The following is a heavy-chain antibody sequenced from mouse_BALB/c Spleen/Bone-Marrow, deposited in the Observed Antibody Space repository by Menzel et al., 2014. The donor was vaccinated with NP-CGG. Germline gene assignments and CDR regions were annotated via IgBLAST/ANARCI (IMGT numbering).Heavy chain of an antibody. Sequence: QVHVKQSGAELARPGASVKLSCKASGYTFTSYWMQWVKQRPGQGLEWIGAIYPGDGDTRYTQKFKGEATLTADKSSSTAYMQLSSLASEDSAVYYCASYYDYDGRGYWGQGTTLTVSS. CDR1: GYTFTSYW. CDR3: ASYYDYDGRGY. J-gene: IGHJ2*01. D-gene: IGHD2-4*01. V-gene: IGHV1-87*01. CDR2: IYPGDGDT.